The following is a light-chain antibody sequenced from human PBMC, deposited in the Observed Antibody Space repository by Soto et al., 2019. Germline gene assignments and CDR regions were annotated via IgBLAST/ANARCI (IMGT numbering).Light chain of an antibody. V-gene: IGLV2-23*02. CDR3: CSYAGSNSLV. Sequence: QSALTQPASVSGSPGQSITISCTGTNGDVGTYDLVSWYQRYPGEAPKLIIYEVNKRSSGISNRFSGSKSGDTASLTIAGLQAEDEAEYDCCSYAGSNSLVFGGGTKVTVL. J-gene: IGLJ2*01. CDR2: EVN. CDR1: NGDVGTYDL.